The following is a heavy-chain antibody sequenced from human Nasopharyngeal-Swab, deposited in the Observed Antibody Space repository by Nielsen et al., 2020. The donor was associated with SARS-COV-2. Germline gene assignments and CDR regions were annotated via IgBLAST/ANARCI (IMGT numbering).Heavy chain of an antibody. CDR2: IYYSGST. V-gene: IGHV4-59*08. D-gene: IGHD2-8*02. CDR3: ARLSGDYYYGMDV. CDR1: GGSIRSYY. J-gene: IGHJ6*02. Sequence: SETLSLTCTVSGGSIRSYYWSWIRQPPGKGLEWIGYIYYSGSTNYNPSLKSRVTISVDTSKNQFSLKLSSVTAADTAVYYCARLSGDYYYGMDVWGQGTTVTVSS.